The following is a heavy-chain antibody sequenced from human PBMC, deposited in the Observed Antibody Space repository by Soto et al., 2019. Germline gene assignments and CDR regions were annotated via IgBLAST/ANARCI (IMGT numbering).Heavy chain of an antibody. CDR2: MSSDGSKI. J-gene: IGHJ4*02. CDR1: GFDFTYYA. D-gene: IGHD1-26*01. CDR3: AKDEGVGATLGLFDY. Sequence: QVQLVESGGGAVQPGESLRLSCVASGFDFTYYAMHWVRQAPGKGLESVAVMSSDGSKIHHTDSVKGRFTISRDNSKNTLYLQMNSLRKEDTAVYLCAKDEGVGATLGLFDYWGQGTLVSVSS. V-gene: IGHV3-30*18.